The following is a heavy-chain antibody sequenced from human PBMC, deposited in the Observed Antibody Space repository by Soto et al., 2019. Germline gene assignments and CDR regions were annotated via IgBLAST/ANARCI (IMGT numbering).Heavy chain of an antibody. V-gene: IGHV1-2*02. J-gene: IGHJ4*02. CDR2: INPNSGGT. CDR3: ARGDWKDILTGSARSQIALTDY. Sequence: ASVKVSCKASGYTVTGYYMHWVRQAPGQGLEWMGWINPNSGGTNYAQKFQGRVTMTRDTSISTAYMELSRLRSDDTAVYYCARGDWKDILTGSARSQIALTDYRGQGTLVTVSS. CDR1: GYTVTGYY. D-gene: IGHD3-9*01.